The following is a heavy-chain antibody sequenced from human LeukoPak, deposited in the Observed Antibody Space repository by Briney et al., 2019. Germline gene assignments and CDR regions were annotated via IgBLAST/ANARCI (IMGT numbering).Heavy chain of an antibody. CDR3: AKVRSGWSPFDY. J-gene: IGHJ4*02. V-gene: IGHV3-23*01. CDR2: ISGSGGST. Sequence: PGGSPRLSCAVSGFTFSSDAMSWVRQAPGKGVEWVSVISGSGGSTYYADSVKGRFTISRDNSKSTLYLQMNSLRAEDTAVYYCAKVRSGWSPFDYWGQGTLVTVSS. D-gene: IGHD6-19*01. CDR1: GFTFSSDA.